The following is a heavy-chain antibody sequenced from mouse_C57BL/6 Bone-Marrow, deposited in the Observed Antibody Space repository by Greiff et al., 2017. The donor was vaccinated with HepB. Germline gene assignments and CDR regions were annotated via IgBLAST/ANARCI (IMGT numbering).Heavy chain of an antibody. D-gene: IGHD3-2*02. J-gene: IGHJ4*01. V-gene: IGHV1-22*01. CDR3: ARSSGYGYAMDY. Sequence: DVKLQESGPELVKPGASVKMSCKASGYTFTDYNMHWVKQSHGKSLEWIGYINPNNGGTSYNQKFKGKATLTVNKSSSTAYMELRSLTSEDSAVYYCARSSGYGYAMDYWGQGTSVTVSS. CDR1: GYTFTDYN. CDR2: INPNNGGT.